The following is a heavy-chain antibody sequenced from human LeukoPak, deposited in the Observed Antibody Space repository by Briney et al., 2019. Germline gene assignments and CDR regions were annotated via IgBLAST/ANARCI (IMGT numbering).Heavy chain of an antibody. V-gene: IGHV3-74*01. CDR1: GFTFSSYW. D-gene: IGHD5-24*01. CDR3: ARDGYIKDFDY. CDR2: INSDGSST. Sequence: GGSLRLSCAASGFTFSSYWMDSVRQAPGKGLVWVSRINSDGSSTSYADSVKGRFTISRDNAKDTLYLQMNSLRAEDTAVYYCARDGYIKDFDYWGQGTLVTVSS. J-gene: IGHJ4*02.